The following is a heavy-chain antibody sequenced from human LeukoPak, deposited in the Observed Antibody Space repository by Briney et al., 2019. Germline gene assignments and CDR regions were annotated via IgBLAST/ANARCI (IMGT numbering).Heavy chain of an antibody. CDR2: ISAYNGNT. V-gene: IGHV1-18*01. J-gene: IGHJ5*02. D-gene: IGHD4-11*01. CDR1: GYTFTSYG. CDR3: ARHYSSLVWFDP. Sequence: ASVKVSCKASGYTFTSYGMSWVRQAPGQGLEWMGWISAYNGNTNYAQKLQGRVTMTTDTSTSTAYMELRSLRSDDTAVYYCARHYSSLVWFDPWGQGTLVTVSS.